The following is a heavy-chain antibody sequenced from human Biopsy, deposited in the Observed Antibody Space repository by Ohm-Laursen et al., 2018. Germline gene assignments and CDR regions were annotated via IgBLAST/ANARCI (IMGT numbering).Heavy chain of an antibody. Sequence: SLRLSCAASGAALSGYSMTWVRQAPGKGLEWVSSITGGSNYINYADSVKGRLTISRENAKNSLYLQLDSLRVEDTAVYYCARDSSRRAREGGMDVWGQGTTVTVSS. J-gene: IGHJ6*02. V-gene: IGHV3-21*06. CDR2: ITGGSNYI. CDR1: GAALSGYS. CDR3: ARDSSRRAREGGMDV. D-gene: IGHD6-6*01.